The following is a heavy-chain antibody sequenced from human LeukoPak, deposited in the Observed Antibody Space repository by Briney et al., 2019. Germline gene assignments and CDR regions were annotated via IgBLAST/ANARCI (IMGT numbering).Heavy chain of an antibody. CDR3: ARDGYNPYYYYMDV. CDR2: IYYSGST. Sequence: SETLSLTCTVSGGSISSYYWSWIRQPPGKGLEWIGYIYYSGSTNYNPSLKSRVTISVDTSKNQFSLKLSSVTAADTAVYYCARDGYNPYYYYMDVWGKGTTVTISS. V-gene: IGHV4-59*01. D-gene: IGHD5-24*01. J-gene: IGHJ6*03. CDR1: GGSISSYY.